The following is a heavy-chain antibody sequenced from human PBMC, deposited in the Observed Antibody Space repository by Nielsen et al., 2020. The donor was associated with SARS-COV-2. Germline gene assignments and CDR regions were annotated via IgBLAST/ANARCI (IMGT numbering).Heavy chain of an antibody. CDR3: ARVDCMSPSCHFFGYTGWFDP. CDR2: ISYDGSNK. V-gene: IGHV3-30-3*01. D-gene: IGHD2-2*01. J-gene: IGHJ5*02. Sequence: WIHQPPGKGLEWVAVISYDGSNKYYADSVKGRFTISRDNSKNMLYLQMNSLRAEDTAVYYCARVDCMSPSCHFFGYTGWFDPWGQGTPVTVSS.